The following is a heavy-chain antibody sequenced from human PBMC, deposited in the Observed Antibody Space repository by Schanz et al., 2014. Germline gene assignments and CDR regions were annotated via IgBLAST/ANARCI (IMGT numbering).Heavy chain of an antibody. D-gene: IGHD1-26*01. CDR2: INTGSNYI. CDR3: ARNRGSGGQNWYFDR. J-gene: IGHJ2*01. V-gene: IGHV3-48*04. Sequence: EVQLAESGGGLIQPGGSLRLSCAASGFTFSTHAMSWVRQAPGKGLEWISFINTGSNYINYADSVKGRFTISRDNTKNSLFLQLNSLRADDTAVYYCARNRGSGGQNWYFDRWGRGTLVTVSS. CDR1: GFTFSTHA.